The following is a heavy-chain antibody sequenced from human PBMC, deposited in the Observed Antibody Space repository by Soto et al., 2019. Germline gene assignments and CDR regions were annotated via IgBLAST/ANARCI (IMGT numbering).Heavy chain of an antibody. CDR2: ISPNSGNT. CDR3: VKDRDSNSWPSRDV. J-gene: IGHJ6*02. D-gene: IGHD3-22*01. CDR1: GYTFTRNG. Sequence: ASVKVSCKTPGYTFTRNGISWVRQAPGQGLEWMGWISPNSGNTKYAQKLQGRVIMTTDTSTSTAYMELRSLRSDDTAVYYCVKDRDSNSWPSRDVWGPGTTVTVSS. V-gene: IGHV1-18*01.